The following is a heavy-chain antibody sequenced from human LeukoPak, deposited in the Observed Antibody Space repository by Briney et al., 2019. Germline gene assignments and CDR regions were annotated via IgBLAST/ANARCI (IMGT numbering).Heavy chain of an antibody. CDR1: GGPICSLL. CDR3: ARVTLGYGDYYFDY. D-gene: IGHD4-17*01. V-gene: IGHV4-59*11. CDR2: LFYCGST. J-gene: IGHJ4*02. Sequence: DTLSLIRTVCGGPICSLLGRWIGPPAGEGLEGFGYLFYCGSTNQNPSLKTRVAISVDTHEHQFSLNELSVTAGHAPVYYCARVTLGYGDYYFDYWGPGPLVTVSS.